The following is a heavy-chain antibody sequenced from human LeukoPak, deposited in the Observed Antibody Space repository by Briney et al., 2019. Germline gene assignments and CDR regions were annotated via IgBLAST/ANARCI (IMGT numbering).Heavy chain of an antibody. CDR1: GGSISSGSHY. D-gene: IGHD4-17*01. V-gene: IGHV4-61*10. CDR3: ARAGYGDYDDYYYGMDV. Sequence: PSQTLSLTCTVSGGSISSGSHYWSWIRQPAGKGLEWIGYIYYSGSTNYNPSLKSRVTISVDTSKNQFSLKLSSVTAADTAVYYCARAGYGDYDDYYYGMDVWGQGTTVTVSS. CDR2: IYYSGST. J-gene: IGHJ6*02.